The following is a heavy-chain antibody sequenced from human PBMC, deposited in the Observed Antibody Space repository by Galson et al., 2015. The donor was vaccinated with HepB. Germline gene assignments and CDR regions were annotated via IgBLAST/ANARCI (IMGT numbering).Heavy chain of an antibody. V-gene: IGHV3-30*18. D-gene: IGHD5-12*01. CDR2: VSYDGTNK. J-gene: IGHJ6*02. CDR1: GFTFNLFG. Sequence: SLRLSCAASGFTFNLFGMHWVRQAPGKVPEWLAVVSYDGTNKYFGDSAEGRFSISRDNYQNTLFLQMNSLRPEDTAIYYCAKDLQVFSGYDYRDSYGMDVWGQGTTVIVS. CDR3: AKDLQVFSGYDYRDSYGMDV.